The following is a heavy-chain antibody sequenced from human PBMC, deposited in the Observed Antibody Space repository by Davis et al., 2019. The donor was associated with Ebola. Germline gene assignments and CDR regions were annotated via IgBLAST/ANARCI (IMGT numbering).Heavy chain of an antibody. J-gene: IGHJ4*02. Sequence: PSETLSLTCTVSGGSISSSSYYWGWIRQPPGKGLEWIGSIYYSGSTYYNPSLKSRVTISVDTSKNQFSLKLSSVTAADTAVYYCARSLPLAARPFDYWGQGTLVTVSS. V-gene: IGHV4-39*01. D-gene: IGHD6-6*01. CDR3: ARSLPLAARPFDY. CDR2: IYYSGST. CDR1: GGSISSSSYY.